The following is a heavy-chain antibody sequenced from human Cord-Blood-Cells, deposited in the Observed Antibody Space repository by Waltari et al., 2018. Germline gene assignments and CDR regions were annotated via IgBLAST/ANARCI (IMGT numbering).Heavy chain of an antibody. CDR2: INHSGST. Sequence: QVQLQQWGAGLLKPSETLSLTCAVYGGSFSGYYWSWIRQPPGKGLEVIGEINHSGSTNYTPSLNSRVTISVDASKSQFSLMLSSVAAADTAVYYCARGRSSSSWLDYWGQGTLVTVSS. D-gene: IGHD6-13*01. J-gene: IGHJ4*02. CDR3: ARGRSSSSWLDY. V-gene: IGHV4-34*01. CDR1: GGSFSGYY.